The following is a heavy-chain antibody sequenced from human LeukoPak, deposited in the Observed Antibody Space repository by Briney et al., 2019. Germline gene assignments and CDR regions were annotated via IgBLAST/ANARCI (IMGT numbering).Heavy chain of an antibody. Sequence: SETLSLTCTVSGGSLSSYYWSWVRQPAGKGLEWIGRIYTSGSTNYNPSLKSGVTMSVNTFKNQFSLNLSSVTAADTSVYFCARGPYSYDSSGAFDIWGQGTMVTVSS. CDR3: ARGPYSYDSSGAFDI. CDR2: IYTSGST. D-gene: IGHD3-22*01. J-gene: IGHJ3*02. V-gene: IGHV4-4*07. CDR1: GGSLSSYY.